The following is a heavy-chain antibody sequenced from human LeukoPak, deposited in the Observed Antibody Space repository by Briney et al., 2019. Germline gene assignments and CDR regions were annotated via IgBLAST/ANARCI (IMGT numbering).Heavy chain of an antibody. CDR2: ITTGRGET. CDR3: ARGGKQWRGGNYFDS. D-gene: IGHD6-19*01. CDR1: GYTFTDYA. V-gene: IGHV1-3*03. Sequence: ASVKVSCKASGYTFTDYALHWVRQAPGQSLEWMGWITTGRGETRYSQEFQRRITFTRDTSASAVYMDLSDLRSEDTAVYYCARGGKQWRGGNYFDSWGQGTLVAVSS. J-gene: IGHJ4*02.